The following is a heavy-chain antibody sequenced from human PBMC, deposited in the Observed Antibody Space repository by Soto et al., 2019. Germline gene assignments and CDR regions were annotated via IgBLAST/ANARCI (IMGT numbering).Heavy chain of an antibody. D-gene: IGHD6-6*01. CDR2: ISAYNGNT. J-gene: IGHJ5*02. Sequence: ASVKVSCKASGYTFTSYGISWVRQAPGQGLEWMGWISAYNGNTNYAQKLQGRVTMTTDTSTSTAYMELRSLRSDDTAVYYCARVWYSSSFGWFDPWGQGTLVTVSS. CDR1: GYTFTSYG. CDR3: ARVWYSSSFGWFDP. V-gene: IGHV1-18*01.